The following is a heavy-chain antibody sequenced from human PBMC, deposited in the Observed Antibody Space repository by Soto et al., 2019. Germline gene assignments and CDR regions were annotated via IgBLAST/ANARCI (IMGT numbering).Heavy chain of an antibody. J-gene: IGHJ6*02. V-gene: IGHV3-53*02. CDR1: GFTVNSNY. CDR2: TNTGGTT. D-gene: IGHD1-26*01. Sequence: EVQVLATGGGLIQPGGSLRLSCAASGFTVNSNYMSWVRQAPGEGLQWVSITNTGGTTYYADSVKGRFTVSRDNSKNTLYLQMNMLRAEDTAVYYCAKGDGFILAVWGQGTTVSVSS. CDR3: AKGDGFILAV.